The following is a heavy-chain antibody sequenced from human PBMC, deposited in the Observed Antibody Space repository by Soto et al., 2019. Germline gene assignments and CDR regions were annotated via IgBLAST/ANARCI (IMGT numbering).Heavy chain of an antibody. D-gene: IGHD3-22*01. CDR3: ARDYFDSSDYTTNWFDP. CDR2: ISYDGSKR. V-gene: IGHV3-30-3*01. J-gene: IGHJ5*02. Sequence: GGSLRLSCAASGFTFSHYAIHWVRQAPGKGLEWVALISYDGSKRYYADSVRGRFTISRDNSKNTLYVQMNSLRAEDTAVYYCARDYFDSSDYTTNWFDPWGQGTLVTVSS. CDR1: GFTFSHYA.